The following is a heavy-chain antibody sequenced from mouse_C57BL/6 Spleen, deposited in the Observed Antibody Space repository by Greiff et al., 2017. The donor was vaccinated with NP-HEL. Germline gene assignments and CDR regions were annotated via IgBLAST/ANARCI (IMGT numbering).Heavy chain of an antibody. J-gene: IGHJ2*01. CDR3: ARSEILRYYFDY. CDR2: IDPSDSYT. CDR1: GYTFTSYW. V-gene: IGHV1-69*01. D-gene: IGHD1-1*01. Sequence: QVQLQQPGAELVMPGASVKLSCKASGYTFTSYWMHWVKQRPGQGLEWIGEIDPSDSYTNYNQKFKGQSTLTVDKSSSTAYMQLSSLTSEDSAVYYCARSEILRYYFDYWGQGTTLTVSS.